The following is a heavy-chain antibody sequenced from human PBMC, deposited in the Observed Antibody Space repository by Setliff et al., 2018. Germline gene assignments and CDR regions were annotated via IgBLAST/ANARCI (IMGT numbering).Heavy chain of an antibody. J-gene: IGHJ4*02. D-gene: IGHD4-17*01. CDR2: IYSSGRT. Sequence: SETLSLTCTVSGGSISSYYWIWIRQPPGKGLEWIGYIYSSGRTNYNPSLTSRVTMSVDTSKDQISLKLTSVTAADTAIYYCARQTHTYGGFDYWGQGTLVTVSS. CDR1: GGSISSYY. V-gene: IGHV4-59*08. CDR3: ARQTHTYGGFDY.